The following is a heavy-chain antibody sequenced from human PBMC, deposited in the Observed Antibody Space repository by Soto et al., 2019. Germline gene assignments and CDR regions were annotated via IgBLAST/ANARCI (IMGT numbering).Heavy chain of an antibody. D-gene: IGHD3-16*01. Sequence: QVQLVQSGAEVKKPGSSVKVSCKASGGTFSSYAISWVRQAPGQGLEWMGGIIPIFGTANYAQKFQGRVTIPADESRATAYRRWGSLRLENTAVNYGARGVLGVGMAQIGPEAYWGRETLVPFS. CDR3: ARGVLGVGMAQIGPEAY. CDR1: GGTFSSYA. J-gene: IGHJ4*02. CDR2: IIPIFGTA. V-gene: IGHV1-69*01.